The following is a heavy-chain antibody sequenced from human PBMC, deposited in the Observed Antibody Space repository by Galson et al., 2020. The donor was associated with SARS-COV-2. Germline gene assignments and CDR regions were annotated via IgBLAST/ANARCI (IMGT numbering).Heavy chain of an antibody. J-gene: IGHJ4*02. CDR3: ARDPGDFWSGYYPRGFDY. D-gene: IGHD3-3*01. CDR2: ISYDGSNK. Sequence: GGSLRLSCAASGFTFSSYAMHWVRQAPGKGLEWVAVISYDGSNKYYADSVKGRFTISRDNSKNTLYLQMNSLRAEDTAVYYCARDPGDFWSGYYPRGFDYWGQGTLVTVSS. CDR1: GFTFSSYA. V-gene: IGHV3-30*04.